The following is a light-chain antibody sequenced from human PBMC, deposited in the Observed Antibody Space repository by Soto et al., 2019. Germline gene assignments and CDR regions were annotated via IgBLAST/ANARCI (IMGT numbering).Light chain of an antibody. CDR3: QQSYISPWT. CDR2: AAS. Sequence: DIQMTQSPSSLSASVGDRVTITCRASHSIDNYLSWYQQKPGKAPKLLIYAASNLQRGVSSRFSGSGSGTDFTLTIDSLQPDDFATYFCQQSYISPWTFGQGTKVDIK. J-gene: IGKJ1*01. V-gene: IGKV1-39*01. CDR1: HSIDNY.